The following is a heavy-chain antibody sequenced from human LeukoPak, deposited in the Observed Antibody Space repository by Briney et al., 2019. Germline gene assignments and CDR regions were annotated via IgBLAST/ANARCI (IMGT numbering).Heavy chain of an antibody. CDR1: GYTFTGYY. CDR3: ASDSGSHQRSFDY. CDR2: INPNSGGT. V-gene: IGHV1-2*06. D-gene: IGHD1-26*01. J-gene: IGHJ4*02. Sequence: ASVKVSCKASGYTFTGYYMHWVRQAPGQGLEWMGRINPNSGGTNYAQKFQGRVTMTRDTSISTAYMELSRLRSDDTAVYYCASDSGSHQRSFDYWGQGTLVTVSS.